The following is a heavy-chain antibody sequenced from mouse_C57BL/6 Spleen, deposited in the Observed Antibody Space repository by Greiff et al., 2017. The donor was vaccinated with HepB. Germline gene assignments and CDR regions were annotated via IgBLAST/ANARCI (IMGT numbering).Heavy chain of an antibody. CDR2: IYPGDGDT. V-gene: IGHV1-82*01. D-gene: IGHD1-3*01. J-gene: IGHJ4*01. CDR1: GYAFSSSW. CDR3: AREGGITDYYAMDY. Sequence: VQLVESGPELVKPGASVKISCKASGYAFSSSWMNWVKQRPGKGLEWIGRIYPGDGDTNYNGKFKGKATLTADKSSSTAYMQLSSLTSEDSAVYFCAREGGITDYYAMDYWGQGTSVTVSS.